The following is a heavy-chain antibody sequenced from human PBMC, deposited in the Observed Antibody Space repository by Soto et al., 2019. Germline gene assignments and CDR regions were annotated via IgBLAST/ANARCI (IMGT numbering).Heavy chain of an antibody. CDR2: INHSGST. Sequence: SETLSLTCAVYGGSFSGYYWSWIRQPPGKGLEWIGEINHSGSTNYNPSLKSRVTISVDTSKNQFPLKLSSVTAADTAVYYCARDLAGYCSGGSCYDYYYYMDVWGKGTTVTVSS. V-gene: IGHV4-34*01. J-gene: IGHJ6*03. CDR3: ARDLAGYCSGGSCYDYYYYMDV. D-gene: IGHD2-15*01. CDR1: GGSFSGYY.